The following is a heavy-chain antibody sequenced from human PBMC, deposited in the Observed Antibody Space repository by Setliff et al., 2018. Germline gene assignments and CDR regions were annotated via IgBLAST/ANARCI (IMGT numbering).Heavy chain of an antibody. CDR2: IYYSGRT. CDR3: ARHRDRLIPAPELDF. D-gene: IGHD2-2*01. V-gene: IGHV4-59*08. CDR1: SGSISSYY. J-gene: IGHJ4*02. Sequence: PSETLSLTCTVSSGSISSYYWSWIRQPPGKGLEWIGYIYYSGRTDYNPSLKSRVTISVDTSKNQFSLKLSSVTAADTAVYYCARHRDRLIPAPELDFWGQGTLVTVSS.